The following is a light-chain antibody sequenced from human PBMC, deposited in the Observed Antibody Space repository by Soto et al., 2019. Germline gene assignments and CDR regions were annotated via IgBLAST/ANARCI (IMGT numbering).Light chain of an antibody. J-gene: IGKJ5*01. V-gene: IGKV3-11*01. CDR3: QQCDNWAPGS. CDR1: QDISNY. Sequence: DIVFTQPPSTLSLSPGERATLSCRASQDISNYLAWYQHKPGQAPRLLIYDASYRATGIPARFSGSGSGTDFTLTISSLEPEDFAIYFCQQCDNWAPGSFGQGTRLEIK. CDR2: DAS.